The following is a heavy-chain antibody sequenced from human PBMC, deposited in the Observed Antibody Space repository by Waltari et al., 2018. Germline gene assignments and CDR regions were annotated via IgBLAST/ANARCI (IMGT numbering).Heavy chain of an antibody. CDR2: ISTENGNR. CDR3: IRGGPWRLVQGNAFDF. D-gene: IGHD6-6*01. V-gene: IGHV1-18*01. J-gene: IGHJ3*01. Sequence: QAQLVQSGPEVKKPGASVRVSCKASGYPFSRSGLPWVRQAPGQGLEWLGWISTENGNRNYSQKLQGRVSMTTDTHTTTAYMDLRSLRSDDTAIYYCIRGGPWRLVQGNAFDFWGQGTLVTVSS. CDR1: GYPFSRSG.